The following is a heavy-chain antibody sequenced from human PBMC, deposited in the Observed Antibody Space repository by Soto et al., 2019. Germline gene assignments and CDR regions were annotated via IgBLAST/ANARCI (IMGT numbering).Heavy chain of an antibody. CDR1: GFTFSSSA. D-gene: IGHD1-1*01. CDR3: AKSLNINWKNWFDP. Sequence: EVQILESGGGLVQPGGSLRLSCAASGFTFSSSAMNWVRQAAGKGLEWVSVISGSDGRTYYADSVKGRFTISRDNSKNTLYLDMNSLRAEDTAVYYCAKSLNINWKNWFDPWGQGTLVTVSS. CDR2: ISGSDGRT. V-gene: IGHV3-23*01. J-gene: IGHJ5*02.